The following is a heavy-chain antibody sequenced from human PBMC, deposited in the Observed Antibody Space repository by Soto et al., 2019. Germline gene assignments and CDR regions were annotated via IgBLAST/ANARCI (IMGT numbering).Heavy chain of an antibody. CDR2: ISYDGSNK. CDR3: AKDYRYCSSTSCYPRFAYYYYGMDV. Sequence: AGGSLRLSCAASGFTFSSYGMHWVRQAPGKGLEWVAVISYDGSNKYYADSVKGRFTISRDNSKNTLYLQMNSLRAEDTAVYYCAKDYRYCSSTSCYPRFAYYYYGMDVWGQGTTVTVSS. J-gene: IGHJ6*02. CDR1: GFTFSSYG. V-gene: IGHV3-30*18. D-gene: IGHD2-2*01.